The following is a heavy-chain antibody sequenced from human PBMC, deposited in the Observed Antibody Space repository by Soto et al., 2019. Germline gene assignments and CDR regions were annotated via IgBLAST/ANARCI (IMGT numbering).Heavy chain of an antibody. J-gene: IGHJ4*02. D-gene: IGHD6-19*01. V-gene: IGHV4-31*03. CDR2: IYYSGST. Sequence: SETLSLTCTVSGGSISSGGYYWSWIRQHPGKGLEWIGYIYYSGSTYYNPSLKSRVTISVDTSKNQFSLKLSSVTAADTAVYYCARVSRAVAGIFYFDYWGQGTQVTVSS. CDR1: GGSISSGGYY. CDR3: ARVSRAVAGIFYFDY.